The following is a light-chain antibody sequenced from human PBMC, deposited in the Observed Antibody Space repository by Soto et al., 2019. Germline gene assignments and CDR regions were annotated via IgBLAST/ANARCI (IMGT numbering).Light chain of an antibody. CDR2: DNN. CDR3: GAWDSSLSAVV. V-gene: IGLV1-51*01. Sequence: QSVLTQPPSVSAAPGQKVTISCSGSSSNIGNNYVSWYQQLPGTAPQLLIYDNNERPSRIPDRFSGSKSGTSATLGITGLQTGDEADYYCGAWDSSLSAVVFGGGTQLTVL. CDR1: SSNIGNNY. J-gene: IGLJ2*01.